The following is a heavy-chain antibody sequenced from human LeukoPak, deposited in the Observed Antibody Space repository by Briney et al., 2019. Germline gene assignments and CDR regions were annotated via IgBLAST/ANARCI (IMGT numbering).Heavy chain of an antibody. D-gene: IGHD6-19*01. CDR2: MSTYNGNT. J-gene: IGHJ4*02. CDR1: GYTFTSYG. V-gene: IGHV1-18*01. Sequence: ASVKVSCKASGYTFTSYGISWVRQAPGQGLEWMGWMSTYNGNTYYGQKVQGRVTMTTDTSTSTAYMELRSLRSDDTAVYYCARERQALAVAGSPEDYWGQGTLVTVSS. CDR3: ARERQALAVAGSPEDY.